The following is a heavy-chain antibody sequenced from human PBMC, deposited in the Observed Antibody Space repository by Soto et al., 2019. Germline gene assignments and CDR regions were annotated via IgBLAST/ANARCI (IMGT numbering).Heavy chain of an antibody. Sequence: QVQLVQSGAEVKKPGASVKVTCKASGYTFTSYAMHWVRQAPGQRLEWMGWINAGNGNTKYSQKFQGRVTITRDTSASTAYMEVSSLRSEDTAVYYCARGDYYDIHDYWGQGTLVTVSS. V-gene: IGHV1-3*01. CDR3: ARGDYYDIHDY. D-gene: IGHD3-22*01. CDR1: GYTFTSYA. J-gene: IGHJ4*02. CDR2: INAGNGNT.